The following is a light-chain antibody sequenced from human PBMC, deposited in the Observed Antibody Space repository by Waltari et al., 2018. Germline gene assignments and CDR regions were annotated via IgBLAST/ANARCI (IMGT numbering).Light chain of an antibody. J-gene: IGLJ1*01. CDR3: QVWDANTDPGV. CDR2: YDN. V-gene: IGLV3-21*01. Sequence: SYVLTQPPSVSVAPGETARITCGGNNIESKSVHWYRQRPGQAPVVVISYDNDRAAGIPERCSGSNSGTTATLTSSRVEAGDEADYYCQVWDANTDPGVFGTGTEVTVL. CDR1: NIESKS.